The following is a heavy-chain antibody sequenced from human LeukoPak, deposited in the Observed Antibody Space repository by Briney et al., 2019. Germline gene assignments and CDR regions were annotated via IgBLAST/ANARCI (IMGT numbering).Heavy chain of an antibody. D-gene: IGHD2-2*01. CDR2: ISGSGGST. V-gene: IGHV3-23*01. CDR3: AKDEGVVPAAPGFDP. J-gene: IGHJ5*02. Sequence: PGGSLRLSCAASVYTFSSYAISCVRQSPGKGLEWVSAISGSGGSTYYADYVKGRFTISRDNSKNTLYLQMNSLRAEDTAVYYCAKDEGVVPAAPGFDPWGQGTLVTVSS. CDR1: VYTFSSYA.